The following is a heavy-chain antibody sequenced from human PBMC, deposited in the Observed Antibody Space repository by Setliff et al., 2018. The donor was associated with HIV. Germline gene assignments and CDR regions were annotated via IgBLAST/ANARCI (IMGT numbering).Heavy chain of an antibody. Sequence: SETLSLTCTVSGGSISSYYWSWIRQPPGKRLEWIGYIYHSGSTNYNPSLESRVTISVDTSKNQFTLRLSSVTAADTAVYYCARHYPRSDDAFDIWGQGTMVTVSS. CDR1: GGSISSYY. V-gene: IGHV4-59*08. D-gene: IGHD6-19*01. J-gene: IGHJ3*02. CDR3: ARHYPRSDDAFDI. CDR2: IYHSGST.